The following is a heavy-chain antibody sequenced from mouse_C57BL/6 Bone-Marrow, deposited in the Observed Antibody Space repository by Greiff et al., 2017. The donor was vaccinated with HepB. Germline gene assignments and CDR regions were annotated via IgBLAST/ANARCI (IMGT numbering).Heavy chain of an antibody. CDR3: ARQRRDYFDY. Sequence: EVMLVESGGDLVKPGGSLKLSCAASGFTFSSYGMSWVRQTPDKRLEWVATISSGGSYTYYPDSVKGRFTISRDNAKNTLYLQMSSLKSEDTAMYYCARQRRDYFDYWGQGTTLTVSS. CDR1: GFTFSSYG. J-gene: IGHJ2*01. V-gene: IGHV5-6*01. CDR2: ISSGGSYT.